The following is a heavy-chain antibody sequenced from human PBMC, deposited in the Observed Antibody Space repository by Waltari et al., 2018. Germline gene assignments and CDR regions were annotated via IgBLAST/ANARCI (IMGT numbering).Heavy chain of an antibody. CDR1: GGSISSYY. CDR2: IYYSGST. CDR3: ARGVYYGSGSYYNWFDP. J-gene: IGHJ5*02. D-gene: IGHD3-10*01. V-gene: IGHV4-59*01. Sequence: QVQLQESGPGLVKPSETLSLTCTVSGGSISSYYWSWIRQPPGKGLEWIGYIYYSGSTNYNPSLKSRVTISVDTSKNQFSLKLSSVTAADTAVYYCARGVYYGSGSYYNWFDPWGQGTLVTVSS.